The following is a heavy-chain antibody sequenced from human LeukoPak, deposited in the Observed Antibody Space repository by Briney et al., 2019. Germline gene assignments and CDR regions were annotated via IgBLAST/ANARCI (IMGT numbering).Heavy chain of an antibody. Sequence: PSETLSLTCAVYGGSFSGYYWSWIRQPPGKGLEWIGEINHSGSTNYNPSLKSRVTISVDTSKNQFSLKLSSVTAADTAVYYCARSPTGYSSSWYGATTWYYFDYWGQGTLVTVSS. CDR3: ARSPTGYSSSWYGATTWYYFDY. J-gene: IGHJ4*02. CDR1: GGSFSGYY. CDR2: INHSGST. V-gene: IGHV4-34*01. D-gene: IGHD6-13*01.